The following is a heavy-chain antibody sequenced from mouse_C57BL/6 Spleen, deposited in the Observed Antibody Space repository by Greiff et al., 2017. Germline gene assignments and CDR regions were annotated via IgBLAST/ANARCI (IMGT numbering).Heavy chain of an antibody. D-gene: IGHD2-5*01. J-gene: IGHJ3*01. CDR2: IDPSDSYT. Sequence: VQLQQPGAELVMPGASVKLSCKASGYTFTSYWMHWVKQRTGQGLEWIGEIDPSDSYTNYNQQFKGKSTLTVDKSSSTAYMQLSSLTSEDSAVYYCARASNSWFAYGGQGTLVTVSA. V-gene: IGHV1-69*01. CDR3: ARASNSWFAY. CDR1: GYTFTSYW.